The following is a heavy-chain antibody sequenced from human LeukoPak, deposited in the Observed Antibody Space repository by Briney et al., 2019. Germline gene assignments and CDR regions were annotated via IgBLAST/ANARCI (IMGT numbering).Heavy chain of an antibody. D-gene: IGHD3-10*01. J-gene: IGHJ5*02. CDR1: GYTFTSYD. Sequence: ASVKVSCKASGYTFTSYDINWVRQATGQGLEWMGWMNPNSGNTGYAQKFQGRVTMTRNTSISTAYMELSSLRSEDTAVSYCARSLYYYGSGSYGGDWFDPWGQGTLVTVSS. CDR3: ARSLYYYGSGSYGGDWFDP. V-gene: IGHV1-8*01. CDR2: MNPNSGNT.